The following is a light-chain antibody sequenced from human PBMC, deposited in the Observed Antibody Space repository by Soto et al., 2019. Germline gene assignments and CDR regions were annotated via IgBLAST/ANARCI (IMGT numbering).Light chain of an antibody. Sequence: AIQLTQSPSSLSASVGDRVTITCRASQAIRTALGWYQQRPGKVPKLLIYAASTLQSGVPSRFSGSGSGTDFTLTISSLQPEDFDTYYCLLDFRYFWAFGQGTKVEIK. CDR1: QAIRTA. CDR2: AAS. CDR3: LLDFRYFWA. J-gene: IGKJ1*01. V-gene: IGKV1-6*01.